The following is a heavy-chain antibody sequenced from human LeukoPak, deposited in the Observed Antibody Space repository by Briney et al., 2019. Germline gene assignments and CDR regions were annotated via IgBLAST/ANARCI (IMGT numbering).Heavy chain of an antibody. CDR3: ARLPLYYDILTDPVGYFDY. D-gene: IGHD3-9*01. V-gene: IGHV5-51*01. J-gene: IGHJ4*02. Sequence: GASVKVSCKASGYSFTSYWIGWVRQMPGKGLEWMGIIYPGDSDTRYSPSFQGQVTISADKSISTAYLQWSSLKASDTAMYYCARLPLYYDILTDPVGYFDYWGQGTLVTVSS. CDR1: GYSFTSYW. CDR2: IYPGDSDT.